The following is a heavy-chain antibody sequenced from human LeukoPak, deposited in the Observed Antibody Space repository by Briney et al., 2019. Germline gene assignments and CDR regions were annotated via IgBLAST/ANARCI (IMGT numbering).Heavy chain of an antibody. D-gene: IGHD3-3*01. CDR3: ARDNGLTIFGVVIPYYFDY. CDR2: IYFTGST. J-gene: IGHJ4*02. Sequence: SETLSLTCTVSGGSMGSSYWGWIRQPPGKGLEWLGHIYFTGSTNSNPSLKSRVTISLDTSKNRLSLRLTSVTAADTAVYYCARDNGLTIFGVVIPYYFDYWGQGTLVTVSS. V-gene: IGHV4-59*12. CDR1: GGSMGSSY.